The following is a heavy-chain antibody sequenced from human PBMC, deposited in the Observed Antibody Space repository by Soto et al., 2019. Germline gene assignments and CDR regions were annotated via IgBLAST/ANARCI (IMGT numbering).Heavy chain of an antibody. CDR2: IYHSGST. V-gene: IGHV4-30-2*01. Sequence: SETLSLTCAVSGGSISSGGYSWSWIRQPPGKGLEWIGYIYHSGSTYYNPSLKSRVTISVDRSKNQFSLKLSSVTAADTAVYYCARARAPLYYFDYWGQGTLVTVSS. CDR1: GGSISSGGYS. CDR3: ARARAPLYYFDY. J-gene: IGHJ4*02.